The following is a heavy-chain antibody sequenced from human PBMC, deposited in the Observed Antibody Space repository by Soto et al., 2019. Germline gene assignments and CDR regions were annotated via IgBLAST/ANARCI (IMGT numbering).Heavy chain of an antibody. CDR2: ISSNGGST. D-gene: IGHD3-16*02. J-gene: IGHJ4*02. V-gene: IGHV3-64*01. CDR3: ARSVITFGGVIAIREDYFDY. CDR1: GFTFSSYA. Sequence: EVQLVESGGGLVQPGGSLRLSCAASGFTFSSYAMHWVRQAPGKGLEYDSAISSNGGSTYYANSVKGRFTISRDNSKNTLYLQMGSLRAEDMAVYYCARSVITFGGVIAIREDYFDYWGQGTLVTVSS.